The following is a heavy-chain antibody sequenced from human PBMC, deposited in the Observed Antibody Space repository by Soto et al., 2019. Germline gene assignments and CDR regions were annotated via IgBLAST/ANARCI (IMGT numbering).Heavy chain of an antibody. CDR2: MNPNSGNT. D-gene: IGHD4-17*01. CDR1: GYTFTSYD. CDR3: AATVTPNYYYYGMDV. Sequence: QVPLVQSGAEVKKPGASVKVSCKASGYTFTSYDINWVRQATGQGLEWMGWMNPNSGNTGYAQKFQGRVTMTRNTSISTAYMELSSLRSEDTAVYYCAATVTPNYYYYGMDVWGQGTTVTVSS. J-gene: IGHJ6*02. V-gene: IGHV1-8*01.